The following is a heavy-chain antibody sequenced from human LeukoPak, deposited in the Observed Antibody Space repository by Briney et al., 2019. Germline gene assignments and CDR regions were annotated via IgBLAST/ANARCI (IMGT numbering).Heavy chain of an antibody. V-gene: IGHV4-59*02. CDR1: RGSVSSYY. CDR2: IFYSGDT. Sequence: SETLSLTCTLSRGSVSSYYWSWMRQPAGRGVEGIGYIFYSGDTNYTPSLQSPVTISVDTSQNQFSLRLNAVSAADTAVYYCARAGGSGSPGYFDCWGQGTLVSASS. CDR3: ARAGGSGSPGYFDC. D-gene: IGHD3-10*01. J-gene: IGHJ4*02.